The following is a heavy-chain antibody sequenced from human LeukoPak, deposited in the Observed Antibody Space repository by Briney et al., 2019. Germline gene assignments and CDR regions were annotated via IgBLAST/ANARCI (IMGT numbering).Heavy chain of an antibody. CDR2: IYYSGST. V-gene: IGHV4-39*07. D-gene: IGHD3-10*01. CDR1: GGSISSSSYY. J-gene: IGHJ4*02. CDR3: ARGTLLWFGELFDSYLFDY. Sequence: PSETLPLTCTVSGGSISSSSYYWGWIRQPPGKGLEWIGSIYYSGSTYYSPSLKSRVTISVDTSKNQFSLKLSSVTAADTAVYYCARGTLLWFGELFDSYLFDYWGQGTLVTVSS.